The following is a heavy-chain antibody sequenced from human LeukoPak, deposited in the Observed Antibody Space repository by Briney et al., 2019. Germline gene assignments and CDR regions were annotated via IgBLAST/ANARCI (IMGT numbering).Heavy chain of an antibody. V-gene: IGHV3-15*01. CDR3: TTRGSYYYYGMDV. J-gene: IGHJ6*02. CDR2: IKSKTDGGTT. D-gene: IGHD1-26*01. Sequence: GGSLRLSCAASGFTFSNAWMSWVRQAPGKGLEWVGRIKSKTDGGTTDYAAPVKGRFTISRDDSKNTLYLQMNSLKTEDTAVYYCTTRGSYYYYGMDVWGQGTTVTVSS. CDR1: GFTFSNAW.